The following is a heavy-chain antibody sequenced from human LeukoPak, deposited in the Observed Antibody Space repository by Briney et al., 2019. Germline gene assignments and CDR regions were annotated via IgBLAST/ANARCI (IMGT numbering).Heavy chain of an antibody. CDR2: FSGSGGTT. D-gene: IGHD2-8*01. Sequence: GGSLRLSCAASGFTFSSYAMNWVRQAPGRGLEWVSGFSGSGGTTYYADSVKGWFTISRDNSKNTLYLQMNSLRAEDTAVYYCANGNRCTSPNCLGYYYFYMDVWGKGTTVTVSS. J-gene: IGHJ6*03. V-gene: IGHV3-23*01. CDR3: ANGNRCTSPNCLGYYYFYMDV. CDR1: GFTFSSYA.